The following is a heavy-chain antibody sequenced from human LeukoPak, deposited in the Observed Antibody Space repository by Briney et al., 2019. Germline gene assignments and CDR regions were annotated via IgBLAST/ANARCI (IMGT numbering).Heavy chain of an antibody. CDR2: FSGSGGTT. D-gene: IGHD2-8*01. Sequence: GGSLRLSCAASGFTFSSYAMNWVRQAPGRGLEWVSGFSGSGGTTYYADSVKGWFTISRDNSKNTLYLQMNSLRAEDTAVYYCANGNRCTSPNCLGYYYFYMDVWGKGTTVTVSS. J-gene: IGHJ6*03. V-gene: IGHV3-23*01. CDR3: ANGNRCTSPNCLGYYYFYMDV. CDR1: GFTFSSYA.